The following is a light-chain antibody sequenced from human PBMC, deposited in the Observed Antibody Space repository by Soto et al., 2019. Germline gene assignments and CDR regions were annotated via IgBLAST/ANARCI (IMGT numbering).Light chain of an antibody. V-gene: IGKV3-20*01. J-gene: IGKJ4*01. Sequence: VLTQSPSTLSLSPGERATLSCRASQTVSAGYLAWYQQKPGQAPRLLIFGASSRATGSPDRFSGTGSGTDFTLTSSRREPEDFAVYYCHQYGSSPPTFGGGTKVEIK. CDR2: GAS. CDR3: HQYGSSPPT. CDR1: QTVSAGY.